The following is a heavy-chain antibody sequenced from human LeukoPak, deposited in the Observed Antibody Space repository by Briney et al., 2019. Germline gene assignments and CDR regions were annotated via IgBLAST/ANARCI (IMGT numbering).Heavy chain of an antibody. J-gene: IGHJ4*02. CDR2: IKQDGGEE. CDR3: ARDKSADYGDSYFDS. V-gene: IGHV3-7*01. Sequence: GGSLRLSCAASGFIFSTYWMSWVRQAPGKGLKWVANIKQDGGEEHYVDSVKGRFTISRDNAKNSLYLQMNSLRAEDTAVYYCARDKSADYGDSYFDSWGQGVLVTVSS. CDR1: GFIFSTYW. D-gene: IGHD4-17*01.